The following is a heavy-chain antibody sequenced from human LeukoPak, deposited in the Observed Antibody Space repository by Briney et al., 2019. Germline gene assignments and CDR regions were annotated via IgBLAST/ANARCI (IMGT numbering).Heavy chain of an antibody. Sequence: GGSLRLSCAVSEFTFSSYSMNWVRQAPGKGLEWVSAISGSGGSTYYADSVKGRFTISRDNSKNTLYLQMNSLRAEDTAVYYCAKPRSSGWTGDYWGQGTLVTVSS. CDR1: EFTFSSYS. J-gene: IGHJ4*02. CDR3: AKPRSSGWTGDY. D-gene: IGHD6-19*01. V-gene: IGHV3-23*01. CDR2: ISGSGGST.